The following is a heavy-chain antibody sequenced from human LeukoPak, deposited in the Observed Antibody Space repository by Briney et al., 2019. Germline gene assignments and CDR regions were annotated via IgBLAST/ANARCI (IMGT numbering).Heavy chain of an antibody. CDR3: AREMATITDFDY. Sequence: GGSLRLSCAASGFTFSSYSMNWVRQAPGKGLEWVSSISSSSSYIYYADSVKGRFTISRDNAKNSVYLQMNSLRAEDTAVYYCAREMATITDFDYWGQGTLVTVSS. D-gene: IGHD5-24*01. J-gene: IGHJ4*02. CDR1: GFTFSSYS. CDR2: ISSSSSYI. V-gene: IGHV3-21*01.